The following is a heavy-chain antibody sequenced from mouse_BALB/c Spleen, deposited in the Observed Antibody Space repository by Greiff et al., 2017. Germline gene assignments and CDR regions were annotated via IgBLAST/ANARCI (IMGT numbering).Heavy chain of an antibody. CDR3: ARGGPMDY. V-gene: IGHV5-6-3*01. CDR1: GFTFSSYG. J-gene: IGHJ4*01. CDR2: INSNGGST. Sequence: EVQLVESGGGLVQPGGSLKLSCAASGFTFSSYGMSWVRQTPDKRLELVATINSNGGSTYYPDSVKGRFTISRDNAKNTLYLQMSSLKSEDTAMYYCARGGPMDYWGQGTSVTVSS.